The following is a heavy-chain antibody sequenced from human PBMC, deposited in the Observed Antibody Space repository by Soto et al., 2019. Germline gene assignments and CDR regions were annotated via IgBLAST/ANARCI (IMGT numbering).Heavy chain of an antibody. J-gene: IGHJ5*02. CDR1: GFTLNSYA. Sequence: EVKLLESGGGLVPPWGSLRLTCAASGFTLNSYALSWVRQAPGKGLEWISSIRGSGDRTYYADSVKGLFTVSRDNSKGTLSLQMDILSADDSAVYYCASGLTMTAWGWLDPWGQGTLVTVSS. CDR3: ASGLTMTAWGWLDP. CDR2: IRGSGDRT. D-gene: IGHD2-21*02. V-gene: IGHV3-23*01.